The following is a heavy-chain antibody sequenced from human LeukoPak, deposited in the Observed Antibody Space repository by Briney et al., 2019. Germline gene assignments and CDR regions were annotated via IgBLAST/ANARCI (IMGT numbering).Heavy chain of an antibody. CDR2: ISYDGSNK. Sequence: GGSLRLSCAASGFTFSSYGMHWVRQAPGKGLEWVAVISYDGSNKYYADSVKGRFTISRDNSKNTLYLQMNSLRAEDTAMYYCAKIAAAGQAYYYGMDVWGQGTTVTVSS. CDR1: GFTFSSYG. J-gene: IGHJ6*02. CDR3: AKIAAAGQAYYYGMDV. D-gene: IGHD6-13*01. V-gene: IGHV3-30*18.